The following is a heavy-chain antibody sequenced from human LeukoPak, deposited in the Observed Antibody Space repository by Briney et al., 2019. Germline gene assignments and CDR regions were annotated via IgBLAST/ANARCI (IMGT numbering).Heavy chain of an antibody. CDR3: ARQRSPVEYYYYYMDV. CDR2: IYPGDSDT. D-gene: IGHD5-24*01. CDR1: GYSFTTYW. Sequence: GESLKISCKGSGYSFTTYWIGWVRQMPGKRLEWMGIIYPGDSDTRYSPSFQGQVTISADKSISTAYLQWSSLKASDTAMYYCARQRSPVEYYYYYMDVWGKGTTVTVSS. V-gene: IGHV5-51*01. J-gene: IGHJ6*03.